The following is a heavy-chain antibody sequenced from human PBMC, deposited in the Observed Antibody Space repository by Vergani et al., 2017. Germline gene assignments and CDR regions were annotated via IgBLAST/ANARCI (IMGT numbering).Heavy chain of an antibody. CDR3: AKKGGQYQLLPSGYFDY. Sequence: EVQLVQSGGGLVQPGGSLRLSCTGSGYTVSGDSLIWVRQTPKMGLEWISHIHKDDSTDFADSVKGRFTISRDNSKNTLYLQMNSLRAEDTAVYYCAKKGGQYQLLPSGYFDYWGQGTLVTVSS. D-gene: IGHD2-2*01. CDR1: GYTVSGDS. J-gene: IGHJ4*02. CDR2: IHKDDST. V-gene: IGHV3-66*01.